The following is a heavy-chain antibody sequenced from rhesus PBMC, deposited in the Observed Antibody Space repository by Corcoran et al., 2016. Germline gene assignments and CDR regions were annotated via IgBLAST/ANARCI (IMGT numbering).Heavy chain of an antibody. CDR3: TRRSGSYYPF. V-gene: IGHV4-122*02. Sequence: QVQLQESGPGLVKPSEPLSLTCAVSGGSISSGYYYWSWIRQPPGKGLAWIGYITYSGSTSYNPARKSRVTISRETSKNQFSLKLSSVTAADTAVYDCTRRSGSYYPFWGQGVLVTVSS. J-gene: IGHJ4*01. CDR2: ITYSGST. CDR1: GGSISSGYYY. D-gene: IGHD3-16*01.